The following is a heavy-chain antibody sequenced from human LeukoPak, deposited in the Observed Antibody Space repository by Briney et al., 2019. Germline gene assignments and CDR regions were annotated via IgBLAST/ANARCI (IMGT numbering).Heavy chain of an antibody. D-gene: IGHD6-19*01. J-gene: IGHJ4*02. Sequence: ASVKVSCKASGYTFTGYYMHWVRQAPGQGLEWMGWINPNSGGTSYAQKFQGRVTMTRDTSISTVYMELSRLRSDDTAVYYCATVFSSGWYHDYWGQGTLVTISS. CDR3: ATVFSSGWYHDY. V-gene: IGHV1-2*02. CDR1: GYTFTGYY. CDR2: INPNSGGT.